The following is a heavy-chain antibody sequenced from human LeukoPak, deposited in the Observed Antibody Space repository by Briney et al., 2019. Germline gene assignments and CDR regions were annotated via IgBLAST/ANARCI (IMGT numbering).Heavy chain of an antibody. CDR3: ARRAYSAAYWKHFDY. D-gene: IGHD1-1*01. CDR2: IYYHENT. CDR1: GGSISSSSDY. Sequence: PSETLSLTCTVSGGSISSSSDYWGWIRQAPGKGLEWSGSIYYHENTYYNSSLKSRVTIFVDASTNQSSPKLNSVPAADTAVYFCARRAYSAAYWKHFDYWGQGILVTVSS. V-gene: IGHV4-39*01. J-gene: IGHJ4*02.